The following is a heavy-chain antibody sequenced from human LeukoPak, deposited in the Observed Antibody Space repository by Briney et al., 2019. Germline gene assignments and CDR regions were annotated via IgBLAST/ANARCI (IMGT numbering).Heavy chain of an antibody. CDR3: ARQTGSGLFSLP. D-gene: IGHD3-10*01. CDR1: AGSISSNSYY. Sequence: SETLSLTCTVSAGSISSNSYYWGWIRQPPGKGLQWIGSIYYSGSTYYNPSLKSRVTISVDTSKNQFSLKLNSVTAADTAVYYCARQTGSGLFSLPGGQGTLVTVSS. CDR2: IYYSGST. V-gene: IGHV4-39*01. J-gene: IGHJ4*02.